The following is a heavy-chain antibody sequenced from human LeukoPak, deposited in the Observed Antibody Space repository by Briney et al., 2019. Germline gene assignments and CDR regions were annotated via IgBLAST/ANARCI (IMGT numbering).Heavy chain of an antibody. D-gene: IGHD4-23*01. Sequence: PGGSLTPYCAASGFTFSTYAMGWVRQAPGEGLRWVSSISGNGVTTYYADSVKGRFTISRDNSKNTLYLQMNSLRAEDTALYYCAKALYGGNTVWGQGTLVTVSS. CDR2: ISGNGVTT. CDR1: GFTFSTYA. CDR3: AKALYGGNTV. J-gene: IGHJ4*02. V-gene: IGHV3-23*01.